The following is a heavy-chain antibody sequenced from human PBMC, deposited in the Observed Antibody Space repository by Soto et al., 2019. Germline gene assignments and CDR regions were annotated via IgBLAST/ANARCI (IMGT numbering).Heavy chain of an antibody. CDR3: ARVLYYGMDV. CDR1: GFSFSNPRMS. Sequence: QVTLKESGPVLVKPTETLTLTCTFSGFSFSNPRMSVSWIRQPPGKALEWLAHISSSDEKSYSTSLKSRLTSSKDTSKGQVVLTMTNMDPMDTATYYCARVLYYGMDVWGQGTTVTVSS. J-gene: IGHJ6*02. CDR2: ISSSDEK. V-gene: IGHV2-26*01.